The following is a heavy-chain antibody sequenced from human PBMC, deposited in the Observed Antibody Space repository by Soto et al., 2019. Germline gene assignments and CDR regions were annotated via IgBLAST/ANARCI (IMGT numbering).Heavy chain of an antibody. D-gene: IGHD3-10*01. CDR2: IYNTGNT. Sequence: SGTLALTWSLSCNSISRSHHYLGWSRPPPGKGLECIGTIYNTGNTYYNPSLKSRVPISVDTSKTQFSLNLSSVTAADTAVYYCARHQTWDRGVLAYFYYMDVWGKGTTVTVSS. J-gene: IGHJ6*03. CDR3: ARHQTWDRGVLAYFYYMDV. CDR1: CNSISRSHHY. V-gene: IGHV4-39*01.